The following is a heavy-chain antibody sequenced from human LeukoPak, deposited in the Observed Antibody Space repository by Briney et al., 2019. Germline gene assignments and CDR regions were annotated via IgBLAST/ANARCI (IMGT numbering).Heavy chain of an antibody. CDR2: ISSSSDYI. CDR3: ARGHSGSYQRTDAFDI. D-gene: IGHD1-26*01. J-gene: IGHJ3*02. V-gene: IGHV3-21*01. CDR1: GFTFSSYS. Sequence: PGGSLRLSCAASGFTFSSYSMNWVRQAPGKGLEWVSSISSSSDYIYYADSVKGRLTTSRDNAKSSLYLQMNSLRAEDTAVYYRARGHSGSYQRTDAFDIWGPGTMVTVSS.